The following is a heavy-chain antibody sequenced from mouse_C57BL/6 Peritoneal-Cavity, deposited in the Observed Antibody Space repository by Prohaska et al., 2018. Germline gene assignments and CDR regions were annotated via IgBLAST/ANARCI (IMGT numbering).Heavy chain of an antibody. CDR1: GFTFSGFW. CDR3: RRYGNYWYFDV. D-gene: IGHD2-1*01. CDR2: INSDGSAI. J-gene: IGHJ1*03. V-gene: IGHV11-2*01. Sequence: GFTFSGFWMSWVRQTPGKTLEWIGDINSDGSAINYAPSIKDRFTIFRDNDKSTLYLQMSNVRSEDTATYFCRRYGNYWYFDVWGTETKVTVSS.